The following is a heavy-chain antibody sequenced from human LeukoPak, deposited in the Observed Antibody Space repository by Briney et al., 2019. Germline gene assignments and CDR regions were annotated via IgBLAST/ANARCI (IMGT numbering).Heavy chain of an antibody. Sequence: ASVKVSCKSSGYMFTSHGIHWLRQAPGQGLEWMGWISAQNGNTNYMQQFLGRVTMTRDTSASTAYMELRSLKSDDTAVYYCARPAHSKGFDFWGQGSLVSVSS. D-gene: IGHD2/OR15-2a*01. CDR3: ARPAHSKGFDF. CDR2: ISAQNGNT. V-gene: IGHV1-18*01. CDR1: GYMFTSHG. J-gene: IGHJ4*02.